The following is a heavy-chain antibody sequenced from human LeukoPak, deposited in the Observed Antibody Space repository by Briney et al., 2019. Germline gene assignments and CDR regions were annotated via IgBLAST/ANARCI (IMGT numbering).Heavy chain of an antibody. D-gene: IGHD2-15*01. CDR2: ISRSGSTK. J-gene: IGHJ6*03. Sequence: PGGSLRLSCAASGFTFSDYNMRWIRQAPGKGLEWVSSISRSGSTKYYADSVKGRFTVSRDNAKNSLFLQMNSLRAEDTAVYYCARVLRYCSGGNCYSGGLGYMDVWGKGTTVTVSS. CDR1: GFTFSDYN. V-gene: IGHV3-11*01. CDR3: ARVLRYCSGGNCYSGGLGYMDV.